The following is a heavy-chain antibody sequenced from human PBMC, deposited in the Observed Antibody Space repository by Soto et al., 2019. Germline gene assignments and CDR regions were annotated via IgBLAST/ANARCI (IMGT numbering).Heavy chain of an antibody. V-gene: IGHV3-21*01. D-gene: IGHD6-13*01. CDR3: ARVVSSSWNGAYYYYYGMDV. J-gene: IGHJ6*02. CDR1: GFTFSSYS. CDR2: ISSSSSYI. Sequence: LRLSCAASGFTFSSYSMNWVRQAPGKGLEWVSSISSSSSYIYYADSVKGRFTISRDNAKNSLYLQMNSLRAEDTAVYYCARVVSSSWNGAYYYYYGMDVWGQGTTVTVSS.